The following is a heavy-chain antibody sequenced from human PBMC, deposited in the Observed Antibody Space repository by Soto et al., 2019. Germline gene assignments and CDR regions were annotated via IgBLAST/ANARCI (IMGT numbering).Heavy chain of an antibody. CDR3: ARDGSSSWYGWPSFDY. CDR1: GGTFSSYA. D-gene: IGHD6-13*01. Sequence: SVKVSCKASGGTFSSYALSWVRQAPGQGLEWMGGIIPIFGTANYAQKFQGRVTITADESTSTAYMELSSLRSEDTAVYDCARDGSSSWYGWPSFDYWGQGTLVTVSS. V-gene: IGHV1-69*13. J-gene: IGHJ4*02. CDR2: IIPIFGTA.